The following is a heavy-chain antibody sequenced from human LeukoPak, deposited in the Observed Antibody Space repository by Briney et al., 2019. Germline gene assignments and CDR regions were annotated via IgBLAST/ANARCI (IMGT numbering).Heavy chain of an antibody. CDR3: AKGNPAMVPLDY. V-gene: IGHV3-23*01. CDR2: LSGSGGST. D-gene: IGHD5-18*01. Sequence: GGSLRLSCAASGFTFSSYAMSWVRQAPGKGLEWVSALSGSGGSTYYADSVKGRFTISRDNTKNTLYLQMNSLRAEDTVVYYSAKGNPAMVPLDYWGQGTLVTVSS. J-gene: IGHJ4*02. CDR1: GFTFSSYA.